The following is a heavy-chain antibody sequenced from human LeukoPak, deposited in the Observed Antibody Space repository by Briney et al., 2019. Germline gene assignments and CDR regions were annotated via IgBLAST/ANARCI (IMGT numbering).Heavy chain of an antibody. CDR1: GFTFSSYA. CDR2: ISGSGGST. D-gene: IGHD3-9*01. V-gene: IGHV3-23*01. CDR3: AKGYDILTGYYPGY. Sequence: GGSLRLSCAASGFTFSSYAMSWVRQAPGKGLEWVSAISGSGGSTYYADSVKGRFTISRDNSKNTLYLQMNSLRAEDTAVYYCAKGYDILTGYYPGYWGQGTLVTVSS. J-gene: IGHJ4*02.